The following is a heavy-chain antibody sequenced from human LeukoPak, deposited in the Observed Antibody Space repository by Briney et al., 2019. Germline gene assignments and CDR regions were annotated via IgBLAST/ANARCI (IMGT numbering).Heavy chain of an antibody. CDR2: INPNSGGT. D-gene: IGHD1-26*01. CDR3: ARSSGSYPSFDY. V-gene: IGHV1-2*02. CDR1: GYTFTGYY. Sequence: ASVKVSCKASGYTFTGYYMHWVRQAPGQGLEWMGWINPNSGGTNYAQKLQGRVTMTTDTSTSTAYMELRSLRSDDTAVYYCARSSGSYPSFDYWGQGTLVTVSS. J-gene: IGHJ4*02.